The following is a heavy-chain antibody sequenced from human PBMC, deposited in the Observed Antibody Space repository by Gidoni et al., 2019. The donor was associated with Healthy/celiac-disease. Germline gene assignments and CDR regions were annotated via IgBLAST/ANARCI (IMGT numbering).Heavy chain of an antibody. V-gene: IGHV3-9*01. Sequence: EVQLVESGGGLVQPGRSLRLSCAASGFTFDDYAMHWVRQAPGKGLEWVSGISWNSGSIGYADSVKGRFTISRDNAKNSLYLQMNSLRAEDTALYYCAKVRARRLSSSYYFDYWGQGTLVTVSS. CDR1: GFTFDDYA. CDR2: ISWNSGSI. J-gene: IGHJ4*02. CDR3: AKVRARRLSSSYYFDY. D-gene: IGHD6-6*01.